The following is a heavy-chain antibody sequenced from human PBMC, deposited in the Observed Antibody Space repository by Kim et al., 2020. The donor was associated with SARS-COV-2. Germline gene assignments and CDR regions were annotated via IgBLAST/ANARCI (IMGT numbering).Heavy chain of an antibody. J-gene: IGHJ6*02. CDR2: ISTSGII. CDR1: GFTFSTYC. Sequence: GGSLRLSCAASGFTFSTYCMNWVRQAPGKGPEWLSYISTSGIIYYADSVKGRFTISRDIATNSLYLQMNTLRDEDTAVYYCARSIMRSPPYYYYGMDVWGQGTTVTVSS. V-gene: IGHV3-48*02. D-gene: IGHD3-10*01. CDR3: ARSIMRSPPYYYYGMDV.